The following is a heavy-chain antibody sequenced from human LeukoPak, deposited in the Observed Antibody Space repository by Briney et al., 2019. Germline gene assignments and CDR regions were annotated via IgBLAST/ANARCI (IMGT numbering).Heavy chain of an antibody. CDR1: GFTFSSYG. CDR2: IWYDGSNK. V-gene: IGHV3-33*01. Sequence: QSGGSLRLSCAASGFTFSSYGMHWVRQAPGKGLEWVAVIWYDGSNKYYADSVKGRFTISRDNAKNTLYLQMNSLGAEDTAVYYCAREGGPNYNLWSGYYTGWDYWGQGTLVTVSS. CDR3: AREGGPNYNLWSGYYTGWDY. D-gene: IGHD3-3*01. J-gene: IGHJ4*02.